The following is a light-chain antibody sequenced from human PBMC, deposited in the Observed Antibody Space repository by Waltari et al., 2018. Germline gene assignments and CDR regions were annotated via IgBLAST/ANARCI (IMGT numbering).Light chain of an antibody. CDR2: WAA. Sequence: DIVMTQSPDSLAVSLGARATITCNASQCILYRSSNRNALAWYQQNPGQPPKLLFFWAATRESGAPDRFSVSGSGTDFTLTISSLQAEDVAVYYCQQYYNAPLTFGGGTKVEIK. CDR1: QCILYRSSNRNA. J-gene: IGKJ4*01. V-gene: IGKV4-1*01. CDR3: QQYYNAPLT.